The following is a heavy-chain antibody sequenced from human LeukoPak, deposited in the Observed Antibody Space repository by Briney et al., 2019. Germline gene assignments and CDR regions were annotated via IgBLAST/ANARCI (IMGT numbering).Heavy chain of an antibody. CDR3: AKTRAYYYDAYDY. D-gene: IGHD3-22*01. V-gene: IGHV3-23*01. Sequence: GGSLSLSCAASGFTFSSYAMSWVRQAPGKGLEWVSAISGSGGSTYYADSVKGRFTISRDNAKNTLYLQMNSLRAEDTAVYYCAKTRAYYYDAYDYWGQGTLVTVSS. CDR1: GFTFSSYA. CDR2: ISGSGGST. J-gene: IGHJ4*02.